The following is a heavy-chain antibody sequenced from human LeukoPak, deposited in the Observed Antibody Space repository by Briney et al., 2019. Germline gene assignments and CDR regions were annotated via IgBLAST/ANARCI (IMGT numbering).Heavy chain of an antibody. V-gene: IGHV4-61*02. D-gene: IGHD2-8*02. CDR1: GGSISSGSYY. CDR3: ARESGEPSHWEVLVGGFDI. J-gene: IGHJ3*02. CDR2: IYTSGST. Sequence: SETLSLTCTVSGGSISSGSYYWSWIRQPAGKGLEWIGRIYTSGSTNYNPSLKSRVTISVDTSKNQFSLKLSSVTAADTAVYYCARESGEPSHWEVLVGGFDIWGQGTMVTVSS.